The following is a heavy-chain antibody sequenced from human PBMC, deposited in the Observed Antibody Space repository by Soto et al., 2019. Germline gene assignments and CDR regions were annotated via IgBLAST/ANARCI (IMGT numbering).Heavy chain of an antibody. CDR3: AAGERWLQLSHEDYFDY. CDR1: GFTFTSSA. J-gene: IGHJ4*02. Sequence: GASVKVSCKASGFTFTSSAVQWVRQARGQRLEWIGWIVVGSGNTNYAQKFQERVTITRDMSTSTAYMELSSLRSEDTAVYYCAAGERWLQLSHEDYFDYWGQGTLVTVSS. CDR2: IVVGSGNT. D-gene: IGHD5-12*01. V-gene: IGHV1-58*01.